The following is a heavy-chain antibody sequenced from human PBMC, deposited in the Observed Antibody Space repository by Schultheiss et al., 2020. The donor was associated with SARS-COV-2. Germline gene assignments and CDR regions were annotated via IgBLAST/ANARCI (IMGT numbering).Heavy chain of an antibody. CDR3: TTGGRFGELWPFDY. CDR2: IKSKTDGGTT. D-gene: IGHD3-10*01. CDR1: GFTFSNAW. J-gene: IGHJ4*02. Sequence: GESLKISCAASGFTFSNAWMNWVRQAPGKGLEWVGRIKSKTDGGTTDYAAPVKGRFTISRDDSKNTLYLQMNSLKTEDTAVYYCTTGGRFGELWPFDYWGQGTLVTVSS. V-gene: IGHV3-15*07.